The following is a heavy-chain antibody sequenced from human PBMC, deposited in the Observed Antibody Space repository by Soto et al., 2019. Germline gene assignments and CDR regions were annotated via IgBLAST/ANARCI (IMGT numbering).Heavy chain of an antibody. CDR2: MNPGSGAT. Sequence: QVQLVQSGAEVKKPGASVKVSCKASGYTFTNNDVSWVRQATGQGLERMGWMNPGSGATGYAQKFQGRVTMTRDISIATAYMELNSLTSEDTAIYYCARMESFGSLNWFDPWGQGTLVTVSS. CDR3: ARMESFGSLNWFDP. D-gene: IGHD5-18*01. CDR1: GYTFTNND. V-gene: IGHV1-8*02. J-gene: IGHJ5*02.